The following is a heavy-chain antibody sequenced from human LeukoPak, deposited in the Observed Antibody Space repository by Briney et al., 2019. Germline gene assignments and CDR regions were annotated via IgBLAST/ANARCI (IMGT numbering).Heavy chain of an antibody. CDR1: GGSISGSSYY. V-gene: IGHV4-39*01. J-gene: IGHJ4*02. CDR2: IYYSGST. D-gene: IGHD3-16*02. Sequence: SETLSLACTVSGGSISGSSYYWGWIRQPPGKGLEWIGSIYYSGSTYYSPSLKRRVTISVDTSKNQFSLKLSSVTAADTAVYYCARGRYDYVWGSYRGKFDYWGQGTLVTVSS. CDR3: ARGRYDYVWGSYRGKFDY.